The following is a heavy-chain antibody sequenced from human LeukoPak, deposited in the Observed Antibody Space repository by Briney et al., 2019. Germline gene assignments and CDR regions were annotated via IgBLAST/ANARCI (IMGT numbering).Heavy chain of an antibody. J-gene: IGHJ4*02. V-gene: IGHV3-23*01. Sequence: GGSLRLSCAASGFTVSSNYMSWVRQAPGKGLEWVSAISGSGGSTYYADSVKGRFTISRDNSKNTLYLQMNSLRAEDTAVYYCAKGPVYCSSTSCPPDYWGQGTLVTVSS. CDR1: GFTVSSNY. D-gene: IGHD2-2*01. CDR3: AKGPVYCSSTSCPPDY. CDR2: ISGSGGST.